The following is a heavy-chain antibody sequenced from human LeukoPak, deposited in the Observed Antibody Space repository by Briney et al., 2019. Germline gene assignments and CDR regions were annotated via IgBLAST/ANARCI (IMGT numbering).Heavy chain of an antibody. CDR1: GYTFTSYG. V-gene: IGHV1-18*01. CDR2: ISAYNGNT. Sequence: ASVKVSCKASGYTFTSYGISWVRQAPGQGLEWMGWISAYNGNTNYAQKFQGRVTITADKSTSTAYMELSSLRSEDTAVYYCARSLDIVVVPAASRLNWFDPWGQGTLVTVSS. D-gene: IGHD2-2*03. CDR3: ARSLDIVVVPAASRLNWFDP. J-gene: IGHJ5*02.